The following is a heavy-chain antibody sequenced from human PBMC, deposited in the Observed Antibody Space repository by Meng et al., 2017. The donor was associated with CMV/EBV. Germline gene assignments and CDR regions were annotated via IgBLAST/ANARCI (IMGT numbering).Heavy chain of an antibody. J-gene: IGHJ4*02. CDR3: AREGDNPFDY. V-gene: IGHV4-30-4*08. Sequence: QVRLQQSGPGLVRPSQPPSLTCTVSVGSISSGDYYWSWIRQPPGKGLEWIGYIYYSGSTYYNPSLKSRVTISVDTSKNQFSLKLSSVTAADTAVYYCAREGDNPFDYWGQGTLVTVSS. CDR2: IYYSGST. D-gene: IGHD2-21*02. CDR1: VGSISSGDYY.